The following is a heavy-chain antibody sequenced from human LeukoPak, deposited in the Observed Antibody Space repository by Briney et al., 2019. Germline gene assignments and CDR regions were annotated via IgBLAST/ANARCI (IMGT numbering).Heavy chain of an antibody. CDR2: IKQDGSDK. CDR1: GFTFSSWW. Sequence: PGGSLRLSCAASGFTFSSWWMSWVRQAPGKGLEWVANIKQDGSDKFYVDSVKGRFTISRDNAKSSLYLQMSSVRADDTAMYYCANEMNWSFGYWGQGTLVTVSS. CDR3: ANEMNWSFGY. D-gene: IGHD1-1*01. J-gene: IGHJ4*02. V-gene: IGHV3-7*02.